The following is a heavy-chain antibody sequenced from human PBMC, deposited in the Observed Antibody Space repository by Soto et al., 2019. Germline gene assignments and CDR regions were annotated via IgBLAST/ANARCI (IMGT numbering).Heavy chain of an antibody. CDR3: AREDSIIIPAVSDF. D-gene: IGHD3-22*01. CDR2: VSKSGYT. Sequence: GGSLRLSCSVSGFTFNNYGINWVRQAPGKGLEWVSSVSKSGYTYYSDSVKGRFTISRDNAKNSVSLQMNSLRVEDTAVYYCAREDSIIIPAVSDFWGQGTLVTVSS. V-gene: IGHV3-21*01. J-gene: IGHJ4*02. CDR1: GFTFNNYG.